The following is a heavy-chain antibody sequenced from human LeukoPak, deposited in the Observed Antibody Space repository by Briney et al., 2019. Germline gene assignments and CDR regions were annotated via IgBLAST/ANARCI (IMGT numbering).Heavy chain of an antibody. J-gene: IGHJ4*02. CDR2: INPNGGST. Sequence: ASVKVSCKASGYTFTSYYMHWVRQAPVQGLEWMGLINPNGGSTTYAQKFQGRVTMTRDTSTSTVYMNLSSLRSEDTAVYSCARGSPPYYFNYWGQGTLVTVSS. CDR3: ARGSPPYYFNY. CDR1: GYTFTSYY. D-gene: IGHD1-26*01. V-gene: IGHV1-46*01.